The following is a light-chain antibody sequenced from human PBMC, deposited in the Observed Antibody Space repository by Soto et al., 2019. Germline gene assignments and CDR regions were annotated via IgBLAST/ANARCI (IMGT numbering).Light chain of an antibody. V-gene: IGKV3-20*01. CDR2: GAS. Sequence: IVLTQSPGTLSLSPGERTTLSCRASQSISSYLAWYQQKPGQGPRLLIYGASSRATGTPDRFSGSGSGTDFTLTINRMEPEDFALYYCQQYGSSPQTFGQGTKVDIK. CDR3: QQYGSSPQT. J-gene: IGKJ1*01. CDR1: QSISSY.